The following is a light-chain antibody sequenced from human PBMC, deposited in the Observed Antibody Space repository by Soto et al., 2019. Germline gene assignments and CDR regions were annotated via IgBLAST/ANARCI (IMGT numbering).Light chain of an antibody. V-gene: IGKV2-28*01. CDR1: QSLLHSNGYKY. Sequence: DIVMTQSPLSLPVSPGEPASISCRPSQSLLHSNGYKYLDWYLQKPGQSPQLLIYLGSNRASGVPDRFSGSGSGTDFTLKINRVEAEDVGVYYCMQALQTPYTFGQGTKLEIK. CDR2: LGS. J-gene: IGKJ2*01. CDR3: MQALQTPYT.